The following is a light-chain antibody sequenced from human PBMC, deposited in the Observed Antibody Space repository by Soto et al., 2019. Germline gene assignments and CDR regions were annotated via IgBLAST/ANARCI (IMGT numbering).Light chain of an antibody. V-gene: IGKV3-20*01. J-gene: IGKJ1*01. CDR1: QSVSSDY. CDR2: GAS. CDR3: QQYGASLTWT. Sequence: EIVLTQSPGTLSLSPGERATLSCRASQSVSSDYLVWYQQKPGQAPRLLIYGASSRATGIPDRFSGSGSGTDFTLTISRLEPEDFAVYYCQQYGASLTWTFGQGTKVDIK.